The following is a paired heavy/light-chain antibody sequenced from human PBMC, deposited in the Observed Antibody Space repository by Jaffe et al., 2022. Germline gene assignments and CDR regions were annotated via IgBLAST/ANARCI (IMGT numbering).Light chain of an antibody. V-gene: IGKV4-1*01. CDR1: QSVLYSSNNRNY. CDR3: QQYYSNPYT. J-gene: IGKJ2*01. Sequence: DIVMTQSPDSLAVSLGERATINCKSSQSVLYSSNNRNYLAWYQQKPGQPPKLLIYWASTRESGVPDRFSGSGSGTDFTLSISSLQAEDVAVYYCQQYYSNPYTFGQGTKLEIK. CDR2: WAS.
Heavy chain of an antibody. CDR2: IDQSVTT. D-gene: IGHD2-2*01. Sequence: QVQLQESGPGLVKPSETLSLTCAVSGYSISSGNYWGWIRQPPGKGLEWIASIDQSVTTYNNPSLKSRVTISLDTSENQVSLKLSSVTAADTAVYYCARHKTTTFYHAFDIWGQGTMVTVSS. V-gene: IGHV4-38-2*01. J-gene: IGHJ3*02. CDR1: GYSISSGNY. CDR3: ARHKTTTFYHAFDI.